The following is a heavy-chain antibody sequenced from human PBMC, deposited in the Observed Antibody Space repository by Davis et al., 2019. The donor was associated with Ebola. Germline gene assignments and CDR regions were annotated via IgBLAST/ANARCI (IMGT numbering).Heavy chain of an antibody. D-gene: IGHD3-22*01. J-gene: IGHJ4*02. Sequence: PGGSLRLSCAASGFTFSTYGMHWVRQAPGKGLEWVAVIWYDGSNKYYADSVKGRFTISRSNSKNTLYLQLNSLRAEDTAVYSCSKGDSSGYSVFWGQGTLVTVSS. V-gene: IGHV3-30*02. CDR2: IWYDGSNK. CDR3: SKGDSSGYSVF. CDR1: GFTFSTYG.